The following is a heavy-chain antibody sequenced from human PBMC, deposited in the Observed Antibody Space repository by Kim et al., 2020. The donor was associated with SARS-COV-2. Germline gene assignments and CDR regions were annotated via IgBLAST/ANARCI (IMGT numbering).Heavy chain of an antibody. J-gene: IGHJ6*02. Sequence: SVKVSCKASGGTFSSYAISWVRQAPGQGLEWMGGIIPIFGTVDYAQRFQGRVSITADESTSTTYMELSSLRYEDTAVYYCARGEGYYQRGSYYYYHGMDVWGQGTTVTVSS. D-gene: IGHD3-10*01. CDR3: ARGEGYYQRGSYYYYHGMDV. V-gene: IGHV1-69*13. CDR2: IIPIFGTV. CDR1: GGTFSSYA.